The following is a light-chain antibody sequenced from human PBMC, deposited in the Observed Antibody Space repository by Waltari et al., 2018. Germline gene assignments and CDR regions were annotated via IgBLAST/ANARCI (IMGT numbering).Light chain of an antibody. CDR2: GES. V-gene: IGKV3-15*01. CDR3: HQYNHWPTFT. CDR1: QSVGNN. Sequence: EIEMTQSPATLSVSPGERVTLSCRASQSVGNNLAWYQQRPGQAPRLLIYGESTRATDSSDRFSGSGSGTDFTLTISALQSEDLAVYYCHQYNHWPTFTFGQGTKLQIE. J-gene: IGKJ2*01.